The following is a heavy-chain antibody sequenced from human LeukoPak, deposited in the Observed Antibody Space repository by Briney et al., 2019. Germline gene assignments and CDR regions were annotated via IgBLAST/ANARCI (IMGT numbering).Heavy chain of an antibody. CDR2: INSDGSST. CDR1: GFTFSSYS. Sequence: GGSLRLSCAASGFTFSSYSMNWVRQAPGKGLVWVSRINSDGSSTTYADSVKGRFTISRDNAKNTVYLQMNSLRAEDTAVYYCAKGEVLRYFDWLFWGQGTLVTVSS. V-gene: IGHV3-74*01. CDR3: AKGEVLRYFDWLF. J-gene: IGHJ4*02. D-gene: IGHD3-9*01.